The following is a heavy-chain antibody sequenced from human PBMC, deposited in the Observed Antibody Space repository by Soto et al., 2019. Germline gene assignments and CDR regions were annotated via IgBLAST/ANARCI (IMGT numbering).Heavy chain of an antibody. V-gene: IGHV3-74*01. J-gene: IGHJ4*02. Sequence: EVQLVESGGGLVQPGGSLRLSCAASGFTFSTYWMHWVRQGPGRGLVWVSRISSDGSSTTYADSVKGRFTTSRDNARNTLYLQRDSLRAEDTAIYYCARATGSNNPFDSWGQGTLVTVSS. CDR3: ARATGSNNPFDS. CDR1: GFTFSTYW. CDR2: ISSDGSST. D-gene: IGHD2-15*01.